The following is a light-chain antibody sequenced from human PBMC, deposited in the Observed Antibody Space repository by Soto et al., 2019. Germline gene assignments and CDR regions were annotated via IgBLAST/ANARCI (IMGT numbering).Light chain of an antibody. CDR1: QTINNNY. V-gene: IGKV3-20*01. CDR2: GAS. Sequence: EIVLTQSPDTLSLSPGESATLSCRASQTINNNYLAWYQQKPGRPPRLLIYGASNRATGIPDRFSGSGSRTDVTLTISRLEPEDFAVFYCQQYDDSITFGQGTRLEIE. J-gene: IGKJ5*01. CDR3: QQYDDSIT.